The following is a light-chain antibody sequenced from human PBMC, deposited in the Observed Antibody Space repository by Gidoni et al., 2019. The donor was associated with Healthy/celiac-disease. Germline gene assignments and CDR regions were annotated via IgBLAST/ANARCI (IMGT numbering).Light chain of an antibody. Sequence: EIALSQSPGTLSSSPGERATLSCRASQSVSSRSLAWYQQKPGQSPRRLIYGASSKATGIPDRFSGSGSGTDFTLTISRLEPEGFAVYYCQQYGSSPRTFGQGTKLEIK. CDR2: GAS. V-gene: IGKV3-20*01. CDR3: QQYGSSPRT. CDR1: QSVSSRS. J-gene: IGKJ2*02.